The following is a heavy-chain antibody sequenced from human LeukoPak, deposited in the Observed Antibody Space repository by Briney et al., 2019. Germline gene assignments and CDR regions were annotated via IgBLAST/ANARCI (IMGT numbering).Heavy chain of an antibody. CDR3: ARWGSGWSYFDY. D-gene: IGHD6-19*01. CDR2: INHSGST. CDR1: GGSFSAYY. J-gene: IGHJ4*02. V-gene: IGHV4-34*01. Sequence: SETLSLTCAVYGGSFSAYYWSWIRQPPGKGLEWIGEINHSGSTNYNPSLKSRVTISVDTSKNRFSLKLSSVTAADTAVYYCARWGSGWSYFDYWGQGTLVTVSS.